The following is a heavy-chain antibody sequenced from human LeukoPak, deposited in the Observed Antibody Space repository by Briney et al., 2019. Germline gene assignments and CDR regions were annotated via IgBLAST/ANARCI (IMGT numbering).Heavy chain of an antibody. J-gene: IGHJ4*02. D-gene: IGHD1-26*01. CDR1: GGSISSYY. V-gene: IGHV4-59*01. Sequence: SETLSLTCTVSGGSISSYYWSWIRQPPGKGLEWIGYIYYSGSTNYNPSLKSRVTISVDTSKNQFSLKLSSVTAADTAVYYCARGGAMGAEFDYWGQGTLVTVSS. CDR2: IYYSGST. CDR3: ARGGAMGAEFDY.